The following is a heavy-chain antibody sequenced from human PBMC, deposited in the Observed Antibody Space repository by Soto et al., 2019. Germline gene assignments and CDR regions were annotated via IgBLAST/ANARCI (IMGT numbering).Heavy chain of an antibody. D-gene: IGHD1-7*01. CDR2: TYYRSRWYN. V-gene: IGHV6-1*01. J-gene: IGHJ6*03. CDR3: AGTSSLQWYYMDV. Sequence: QTLSLTCFISGDSVSSNIAAWNWIRQSPSRGLEWLGRTYYRSRWYNDYAVSVRSRITVNADTSKNQFSLHLNSVTPEDTAVYHCAGTSSLQWYYMDVWDKGTTVTVS. CDR1: GDSVSSNIAA.